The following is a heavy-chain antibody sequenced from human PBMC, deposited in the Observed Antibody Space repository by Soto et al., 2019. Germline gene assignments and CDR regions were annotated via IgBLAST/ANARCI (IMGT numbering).Heavy chain of an antibody. D-gene: IGHD1-1*01. CDR2: ISSSGLTT. Sequence: GGFMRLSCAAVGFTFSSYSMNWVRQAPGKGEEWVSFISSSGLTTYYANSVKGRFTISRDNSNNTMYLQMNNLRVEDTAIYYCAKDQASGYNTNWYPRFEPWGPGTLVTVSS. V-gene: IGHV3-48*01. J-gene: IGHJ5*02. CDR3: AKDQASGYNTNWYPRFEP. CDR1: GFTFSSYS.